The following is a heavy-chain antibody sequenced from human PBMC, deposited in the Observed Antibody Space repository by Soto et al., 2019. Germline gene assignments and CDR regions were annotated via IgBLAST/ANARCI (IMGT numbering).Heavy chain of an antibody. V-gene: IGHV4-39*01. D-gene: IGHD3-10*01. CDR3: ARKGDRPYYYGSGSYRWFDP. CDR1: GGSISSSSYY. CDR2: IYYSGST. Sequence: SETLSLTCTVSGGSISSSSYYWGWIRQPPGKGLEWIGSIYYSGSTYYNPSLKSRVTISVDTSKNQFSLKLSSVTAADTAVYYCARKGDRPYYYGSGSYRWFDPWGQGTLVTVSS. J-gene: IGHJ5*02.